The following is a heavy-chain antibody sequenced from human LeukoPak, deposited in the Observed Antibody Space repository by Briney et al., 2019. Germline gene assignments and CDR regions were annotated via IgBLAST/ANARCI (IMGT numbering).Heavy chain of an antibody. CDR1: GGSISGGSYY. V-gene: IGHV4-61*02. CDR2: IYTSGST. Sequence: PSQTLSLTCTVSGGSISGGSYYWSWIRQPAGKGLEWIGRIYTSGSTNYNPSLKSRVTISVDTSKNQFSLKLSSVTAADTAVYYCARGFRFALDVWGKGTTVTVSS. D-gene: IGHD3-3*01. J-gene: IGHJ6*04. CDR3: ARGFRFALDV.